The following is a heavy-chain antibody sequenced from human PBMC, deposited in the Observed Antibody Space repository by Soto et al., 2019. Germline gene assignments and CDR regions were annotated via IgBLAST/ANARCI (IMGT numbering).Heavy chain of an antibody. CDR2: IIPIFGTA. CDR3: AREEQLGVYYFDY. CDR1: GGTFSSYA. V-gene: IGHV1-69*13. Sequence: ASVKVSCKASGGTFSSYAISWVRQAPGQGLEWMGGIIPIFGTANYAQKFQGRVTITADESTSTAYMELSSLRSEDTAVYYCAREEQLGVYYFDYWGRGTLVTVS. D-gene: IGHD6-6*01. J-gene: IGHJ4*02.